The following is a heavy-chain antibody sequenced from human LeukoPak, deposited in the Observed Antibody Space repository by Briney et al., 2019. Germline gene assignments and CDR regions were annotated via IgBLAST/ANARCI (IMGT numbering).Heavy chain of an antibody. D-gene: IGHD1-20*01. CDR2: IHHSGST. J-gene: IGHJ4*02. CDR3: AKKLTAGGGYFDC. V-gene: IGHV4-4*02. CDR1: GGSISSSNW. Sequence: SETLSLTCAVSGGSISSSNWWSWARQPPGKGLEWIGEIHHSGSTNYNPSLKSRATISVDKSKNQFSLKLSSVTAADPAVYYCAKKLTAGGGYFDCWGQGTLVTVSS.